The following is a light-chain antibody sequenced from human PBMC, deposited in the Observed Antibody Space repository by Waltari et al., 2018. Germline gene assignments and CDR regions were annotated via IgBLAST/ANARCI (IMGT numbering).Light chain of an antibody. CDR3: QQYGSSLPDT. V-gene: IGKV3-20*01. CDR2: GAS. Sequence: EIVLTQSPGTLSLSPGERATLSCRASQSVSSSYLAWYQQKPGQAPRLLIYGASSRATGIPDRFSGSGSGTDFTLTISRLEPEDFAVYYCQQYGSSLPDTFGQGTKLEIK. J-gene: IGKJ2*01. CDR1: QSVSSSY.